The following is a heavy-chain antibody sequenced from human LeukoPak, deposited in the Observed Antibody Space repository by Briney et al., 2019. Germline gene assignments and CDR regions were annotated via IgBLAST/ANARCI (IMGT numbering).Heavy chain of an antibody. V-gene: IGHV4-34*01. Sequence: SETLSLTCAVYGGSFSGYYWSWIRQPPGKGLEWIGEINHSGSTNYNPPLKSRDTISVGTSKNQFSLKLSSVTAADTAVYYCARGPYCSGGSCDRGYYYGMDVWGQGTTVTVSS. D-gene: IGHD2-15*01. J-gene: IGHJ6*02. CDR3: ARGPYCSGGSCDRGYYYGMDV. CDR1: GGSFSGYY. CDR2: INHSGST.